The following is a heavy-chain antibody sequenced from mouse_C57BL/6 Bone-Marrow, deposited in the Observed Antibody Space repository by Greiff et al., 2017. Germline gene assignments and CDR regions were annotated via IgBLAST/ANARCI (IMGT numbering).Heavy chain of an antibody. J-gene: IGHJ4*01. CDR1: GYTFTSYW. D-gene: IGHD2-4*01. CDR2: IDPNSGGT. CDR3: ARSRRLRRGGAMDY. Sequence: QVQLQQPGAELVKPGASVKLSCKASGYTFTSYWMHWVKQRPGRGLEWIGRIDPNSGGTKYNEKFKSKATLTVDKPSSTAYMQLSSLTSEDSAVYYWARSRRLRRGGAMDYWGQGTSVTVSS. V-gene: IGHV1-72*01.